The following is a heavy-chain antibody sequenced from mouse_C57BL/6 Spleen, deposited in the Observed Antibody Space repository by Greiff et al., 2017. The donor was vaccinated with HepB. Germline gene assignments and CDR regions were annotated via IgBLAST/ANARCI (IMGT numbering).Heavy chain of an antibody. CDR3: ARDGPLYYYGSSYKVDY. CDR1: GYTFTDYN. V-gene: IGHV1-22*01. J-gene: IGHJ2*01. Sequence: VQLQQSGPELVKPGASVKMSCKASGYTFTDYNMHWVKQSHGKSLEWIGYINPNNGGTSYNQKFKGKATLTVNKSSSTAYMELRSLTSEDSAVYYCARDGPLYYYGSSYKVDYWGQGTTLTVSS. D-gene: IGHD1-1*01. CDR2: INPNNGGT.